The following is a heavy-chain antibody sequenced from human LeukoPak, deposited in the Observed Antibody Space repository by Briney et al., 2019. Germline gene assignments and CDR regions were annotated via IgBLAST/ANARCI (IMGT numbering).Heavy chain of an antibody. Sequence: GASVKVSCKASGYTFNNYGINWVRQAPGQGLGWMGWISGYNGNTKYAQKLQGSVTMTTDTSTSTAYMEVRSLRSDDTATYYCARVHSYVYPDDYYYYYMDVWGKGTTVTVSS. D-gene: IGHD5-18*01. V-gene: IGHV1-18*01. J-gene: IGHJ6*03. CDR3: ARVHSYVYPDDYYYYYMDV. CDR1: GYTFNNYG. CDR2: ISGYNGNT.